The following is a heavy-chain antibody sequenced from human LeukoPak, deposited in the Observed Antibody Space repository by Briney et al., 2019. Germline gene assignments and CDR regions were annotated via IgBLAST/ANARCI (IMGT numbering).Heavy chain of an antibody. CDR1: GYTFTSYG. J-gene: IGHJ4*02. D-gene: IGHD5-24*01. V-gene: IGHV1-18*01. CDR3: ARVHRDGYNYDFDY. CDR2: ISAYNGNT. Sequence: ASVKVSCKASGYTFTSYGISWVRQAPGQGLEWMGWISAYNGNTNYAQKLQGRVTMTTDTSTSTAYMELRSLRSEDTAVYYCARVHRDGYNYDFDYWGQGTLVTVSS.